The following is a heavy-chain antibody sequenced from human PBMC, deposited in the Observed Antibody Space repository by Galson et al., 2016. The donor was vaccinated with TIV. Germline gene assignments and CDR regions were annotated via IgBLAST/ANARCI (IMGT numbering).Heavy chain of an antibody. J-gene: IGHJ4*02. D-gene: IGHD4-23*01. CDR3: GRHLGGLDY. Sequence: SVKVSCKAFGDTFNSYAINWVRQAPGQGLEWMGGIGPFFGSPNYAQKFQGRVTITTDKSTGTAYMELNSLTSEDTAVYYCGRHLGGLDYWGQGTLVTVSS. CDR2: IGPFFGSP. V-gene: IGHV1-69*05. CDR1: GDTFNSYA.